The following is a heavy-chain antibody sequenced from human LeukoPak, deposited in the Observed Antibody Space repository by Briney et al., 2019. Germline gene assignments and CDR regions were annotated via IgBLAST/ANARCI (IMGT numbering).Heavy chain of an antibody. J-gene: IGHJ4*02. D-gene: IGHD2-2*01. CDR3: AKDQVVPFDY. Sequence: GGSLRLSCAASGFTFSSYGMHWVRQAPGKGLEWVSYISGSDTTTHYADSVKGRFTISRDNSKNTLYLQMNSLRAEDTAVYFCAKDQVVPFDYWGQGTLVTVSS. V-gene: IGHV3-23*01. CDR1: GFTFSSYG. CDR2: ISGSDTTT.